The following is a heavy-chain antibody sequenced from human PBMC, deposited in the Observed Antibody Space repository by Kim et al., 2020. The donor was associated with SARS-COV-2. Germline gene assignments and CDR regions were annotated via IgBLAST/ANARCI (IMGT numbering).Heavy chain of an antibody. J-gene: IGHJ5*01. CDR1: GFTFGDYA. CDR3: TRALTSSWYDS. Sequence: GGSLRLSCTASGFTFGDYAMTWVRQAPGKGLECVGFIRSKTYGGTTEYAASVKGRFTISRDDSNNISYLKMNSLNTADTAVYYCTRALTSSWYDSWGQGTLVTVSS. D-gene: IGHD2-2*01. CDR2: IRSKTYGGTT. V-gene: IGHV3-49*04.